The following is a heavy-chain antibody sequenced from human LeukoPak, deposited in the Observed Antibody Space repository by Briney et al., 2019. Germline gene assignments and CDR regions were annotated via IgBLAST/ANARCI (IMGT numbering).Heavy chain of an antibody. V-gene: IGHV3-30*02. J-gene: IGHJ4*02. Sequence: GGSLRLSCAASRFTFSNYGMHWVRQAPGKGLEWVTFVRSDTGNKYYADSVKGRFTISRDESENTLYLQMNSLRADDTAVYYCAKQYCSGGSCYSAFDYWGQGTLVTVSS. D-gene: IGHD2-15*01. CDR3: AKQYCSGGSCYSAFDY. CDR1: RFTFSNYG. CDR2: VRSDTGNK.